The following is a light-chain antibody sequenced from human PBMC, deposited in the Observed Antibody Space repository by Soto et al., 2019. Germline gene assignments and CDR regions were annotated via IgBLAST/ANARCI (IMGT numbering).Light chain of an antibody. J-gene: IGLJ1*01. Sequence: QSVLTQPPSASGSPAQSVTISCTVTSSDVGGYNYVSWYQQHPGKAPKLMIYEVSKRPSGVPDRFSGSKSGNTASLTVSGLQAEDEADYYCSSYAGSNNFGVFGTGTKVTVL. CDR2: EVS. CDR3: SSYAGSNNFGV. CDR1: SSDVGGYNY. V-gene: IGLV2-8*01.